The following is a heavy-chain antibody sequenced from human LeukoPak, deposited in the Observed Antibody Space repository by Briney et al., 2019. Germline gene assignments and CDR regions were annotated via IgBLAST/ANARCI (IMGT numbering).Heavy chain of an antibody. Sequence: GGSLRPSCAASGFTSDYYAMHWVRQAPGKGLEWVAGISWNSGSIGYAGSVEGRFTISRDNAKNSLYLQMNSLRAEDMALYYCAKDLGFYYFYYYMDVWGKGTTVTVSS. J-gene: IGHJ6*03. CDR1: GFTSDYYA. CDR2: ISWNSGSI. D-gene: IGHD3-16*01. V-gene: IGHV3-9*02. CDR3: AKDLGFYYFYYYMDV.